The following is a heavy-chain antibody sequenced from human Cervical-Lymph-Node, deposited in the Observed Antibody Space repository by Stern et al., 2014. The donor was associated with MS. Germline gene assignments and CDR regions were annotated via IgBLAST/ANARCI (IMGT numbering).Heavy chain of an antibody. CDR1: GYTFTSYG. V-gene: IGHV1-18*01. CDR2: ISAYNGNT. CDR3: ARVLLGIENPFDI. D-gene: IGHD2-15*01. Sequence: QVEMVESGAEVKKPGASVKVSCKACGYTFTSYGISWVRQGRGQGLEWMGWISAYNGNTNYAQKLQGIVTMTTDTSTSTAYMELRSLRSDDTAFYYCARVLLGIENPFDIWGQGTMVTVSS. J-gene: IGHJ3*02.